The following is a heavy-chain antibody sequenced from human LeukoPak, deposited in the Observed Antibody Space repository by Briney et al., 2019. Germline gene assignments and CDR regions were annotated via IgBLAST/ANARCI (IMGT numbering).Heavy chain of an antibody. J-gene: IGHJ4*02. D-gene: IGHD4-23*01. CDR3: ARGRREIVYGGRGNY. V-gene: IGHV1-8*01. CDR2: MNPNSGNT. Sequence: GASVKVSCEASGYTFTSYDINWVRQATGQGLEWMGWMNPNSGNTGYAQKFQGRVTMTRNTSISTAYMELSSLRSEDTAVYYCARGRREIVYGGRGNYWGQGTLVTVSS. CDR1: GYTFTSYD.